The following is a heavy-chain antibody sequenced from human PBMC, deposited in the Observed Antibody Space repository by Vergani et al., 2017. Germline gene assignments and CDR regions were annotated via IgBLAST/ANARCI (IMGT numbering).Heavy chain of an antibody. CDR1: GGSFSTGGQS. Sequence: QVQLQESGPGLVKPSQTLSLTCTVSGGSFSTGGQSWTWLRQSAGKGLEWIGRIYTSGATNYNPSLRSRAIMSVDASKTQFSLKLTSVPAADTAVYYCARDGGEYDKDALDVWGQGTMVTVTS. D-gene: IGHD2-21*01. CDR2: IYTSGAT. V-gene: IGHV4-61*02. CDR3: ARDGGEYDKDALDV. J-gene: IGHJ3*01.